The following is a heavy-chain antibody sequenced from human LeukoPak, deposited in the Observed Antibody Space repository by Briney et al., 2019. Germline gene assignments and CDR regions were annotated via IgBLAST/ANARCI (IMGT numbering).Heavy chain of an antibody. Sequence: PGGSLRLSCAASGFTFSNYVMSWVRQAPGKGLEWVSGISGSGDRTYNADSVKGRFTISRDNSKNTLYLQMNSLRAEDTAVYYCAKGPFYDFWSGYAADYYFDYWGQGTLVTVSS. D-gene: IGHD3-3*01. CDR3: AKGPFYDFWSGYAADYYFDY. CDR2: ISGSGDRT. V-gene: IGHV3-23*01. CDR1: GFTFSNYV. J-gene: IGHJ4*02.